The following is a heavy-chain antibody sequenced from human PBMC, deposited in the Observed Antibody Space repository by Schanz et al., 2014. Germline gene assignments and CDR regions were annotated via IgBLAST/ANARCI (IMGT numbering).Heavy chain of an antibody. V-gene: IGHV4-4*07. CDR1: GDSISNS. Sequence: QVQLQESGPGLVKPSETLSLTCTVSGDSISNSWSWIRRPAGKGLEWIGRIYTSGATNYNPSLKGRLTWSVDTSKNQVSLKRRSVTAADTAVYYCARLGSPHCATSDCHHDWFGPWGQGTLVTVSS. CDR2: IYTSGAT. J-gene: IGHJ5*02. CDR3: ARLGSPHCATSDCHHDWFGP. D-gene: IGHD1-26*01.